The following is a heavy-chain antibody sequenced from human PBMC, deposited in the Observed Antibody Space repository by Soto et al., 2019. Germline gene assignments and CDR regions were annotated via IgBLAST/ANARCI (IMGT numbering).Heavy chain of an antibody. D-gene: IGHD6-13*01. CDR3: ARGGYSSSWYSLQPDGYHYYYYMDV. CDR2: ISAYNGNT. Sequence: ASVKVSCKASGYTFTSYGISWVRQAPGQGLEWMGWISAYNGNTNYAQKLQGRVTMTTDTSTSTAYMELRSLRSDDTAVYYCARGGYSSSWYSLQPDGYHYYYYMDVWGKGTTVTVSS. J-gene: IGHJ6*03. V-gene: IGHV1-18*01. CDR1: GYTFTSYG.